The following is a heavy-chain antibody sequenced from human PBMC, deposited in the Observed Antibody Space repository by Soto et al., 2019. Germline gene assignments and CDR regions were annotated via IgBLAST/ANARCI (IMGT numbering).Heavy chain of an antibody. CDR3: AKSPLGYCSGGSCYPPHYFDY. D-gene: IGHD2-15*01. CDR1: GFTFDDYA. J-gene: IGHJ4*02. CDR2: ISWNSGNI. Sequence: GGSLRLSCAASGFTFDDYAMHWVRQAPGKGLEWVSGISWNSGNIGYADSVKGRFTISRDNSKDTLYLQMNSLRAEDTAVYYCAKSPLGYCSGGSCYPPHYFDYWGQGTLVTVSS. V-gene: IGHV3-9*01.